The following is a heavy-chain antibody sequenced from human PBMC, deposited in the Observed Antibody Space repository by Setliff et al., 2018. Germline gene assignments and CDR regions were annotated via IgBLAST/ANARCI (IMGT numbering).Heavy chain of an antibody. CDR3: ARGLEGENYFYYMDV. V-gene: IGHV4-4*02. CDR1: GGSISSSNW. Sequence: PSETLSLTCTVSGGSISSSNWWTWVRQPPGKGLEWIGEIYHSGSINYNPPLKSRVTMSVDKSKNQFSLKLASVTAADTAVYYCARGLEGENYFYYMDVRGKGNTVTVSS. D-gene: IGHD2-21*01. CDR2: IYHSGSI. J-gene: IGHJ6*03.